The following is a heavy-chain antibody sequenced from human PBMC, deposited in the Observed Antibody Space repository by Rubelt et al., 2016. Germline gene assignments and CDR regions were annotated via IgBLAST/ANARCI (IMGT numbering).Heavy chain of an antibody. CDR3: ARDNPVTIFGVVIPWREGMDV. J-gene: IGHJ6*02. CDR1: GFTFSSYW. V-gene: IGHV3-74*01. D-gene: IGHD3-3*01. CDR2: INSDGSST. Sequence: GGSLRLSCAASGFTFSSYWMHWVRQAPGKGLVWVSRINSDGSSTSYADSVKGRFTISRDNAKNTLYLQMNSLRAEDTAVYYCARDNPVTIFGVVIPWREGMDVWGQGTTVTVSS.